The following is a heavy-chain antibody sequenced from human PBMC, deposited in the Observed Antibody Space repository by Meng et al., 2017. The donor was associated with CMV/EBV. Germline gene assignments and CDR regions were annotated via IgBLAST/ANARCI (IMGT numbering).Heavy chain of an antibody. J-gene: IGHJ6*02. D-gene: IGHD6-13*01. Sequence: GGSLRLSCAASGLTFSDYYMSWIRQAPGKGLEWVSYISSSGSTIYYADSVKGRFTISRDNAKNSLYLQMNSLRAEDTAVYYCARVLAAAGVYYYGMDVWGQGTTVTVSS. CDR2: ISSSGSTI. V-gene: IGHV3-11*01. CDR1: GLTFSDYY. CDR3: ARVLAAAGVYYYGMDV.